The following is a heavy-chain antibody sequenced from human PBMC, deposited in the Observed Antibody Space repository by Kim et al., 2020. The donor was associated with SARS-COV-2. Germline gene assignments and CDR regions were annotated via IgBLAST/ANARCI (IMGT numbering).Heavy chain of an antibody. J-gene: IGHJ3*02. CDR3: ARDPEYSSSSGAFDI. CDR1: GFTFSSYG. D-gene: IGHD6-6*01. V-gene: IGHV3-33*01. CDR2: IWYDGSNK. Sequence: GGSLRLSCAASGFTFSSYGMHWVRQAPGKGLEWVAVIWYDGSNKYYADSVKGRFTISRDNSKNTLYLQMNSLRAEDTAVHYCARDPEYSSSSGAFDIWGQGTMVTVSS.